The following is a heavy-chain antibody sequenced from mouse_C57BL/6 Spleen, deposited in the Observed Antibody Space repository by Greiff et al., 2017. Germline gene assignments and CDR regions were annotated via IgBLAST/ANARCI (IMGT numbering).Heavy chain of an antibody. J-gene: IGHJ3*01. CDR1: GYTFTSYW. Sequence: QVQLQQPGAELVKPGASVKLSCKASGYTFTSYWMHWVKQRPGQGLEWIGMIHPNSGSTNYNEKFKSKATLTVDKSSSTAYMQLSSLTSEDSAVYYCAREENYYGSRGAWFAYWGQGTLVTVSA. CDR3: AREENYYGSRGAWFAY. D-gene: IGHD1-1*01. CDR2: IHPNSGST. V-gene: IGHV1-64*01.